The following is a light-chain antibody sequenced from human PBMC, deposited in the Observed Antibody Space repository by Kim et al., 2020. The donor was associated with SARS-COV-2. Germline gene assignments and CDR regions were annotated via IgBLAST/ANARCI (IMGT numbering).Light chain of an antibody. J-gene: IGLJ3*02. CDR3: LLYYGGDRV. V-gene: IGLV7-46*01. CDR1: TGAVTSGHY. CDR2: DTS. Sequence: QAVVTQEPSLTVSPGGTVTLTCGSSTGAVTSGHYPYWYQQKPGQAPRTLIYDTSNKHSWTPARFSGSLLGGKAALTLSGAQPEDEAEYYCLLYYGGDRVCGGETQRTFL.